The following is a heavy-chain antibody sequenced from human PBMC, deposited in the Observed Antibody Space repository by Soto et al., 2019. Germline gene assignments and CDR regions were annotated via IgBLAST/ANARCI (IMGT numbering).Heavy chain of an antibody. V-gene: IGHV3-43D*04. CDR1: GFTFDAYA. CDR2: ISWAGGTT. J-gene: IGHJ5*02. Sequence: EVQLVESGGGAVQPGGSLRLSCAASGFTFDAYAMHWVRQAPGEGLEWVSLISWAGGTTFYADSVKGRFTVSRDNSKNSLYLQMNSLRVEDTALYYCARDAPRYCSSSSCSTGFDPWGQGTLVTVPS. CDR3: ARDAPRYCSSSSCSTGFDP. D-gene: IGHD2-15*01.